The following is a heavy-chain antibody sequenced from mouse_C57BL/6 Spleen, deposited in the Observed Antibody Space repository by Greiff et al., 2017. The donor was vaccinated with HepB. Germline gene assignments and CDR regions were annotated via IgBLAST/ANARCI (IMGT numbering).Heavy chain of an antibody. J-gene: IGHJ2*01. Sequence: QVQLQQPGAELVMPGASVKLSCKASGYTFTSYWMHWVKQRPGQGLEWIGEIDPSDSYTNYNQKFKGKSTLTVDKSSSTAYMQLSSLTSEDSAVYYCARMGTVVYFDYWGKGTTLTVSS. CDR2: IDPSDSYT. CDR1: GYTFTSYW. D-gene: IGHD1-1*01. CDR3: ARMGTVVYFDY. V-gene: IGHV1-69*01.